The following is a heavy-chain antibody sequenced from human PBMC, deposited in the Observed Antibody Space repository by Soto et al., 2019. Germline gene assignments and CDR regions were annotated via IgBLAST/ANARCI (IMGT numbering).Heavy chain of an antibody. J-gene: IGHJ5*02. CDR2: ISGSGGTT. V-gene: IGHV3-49*04. CDR1: GFTFSSYA. Sequence: GGSLRLSCAASGFTFSSYAMSWVRQAPGKGLEWVSAISGSGGTTEYAASVKGRFTISRDDSKSIAYLQMNSLKTEDTAVYYCTRARYSGYEGHWFDPWGQGTLVTVSS. CDR3: TRARYSGYEGHWFDP. D-gene: IGHD5-12*01.